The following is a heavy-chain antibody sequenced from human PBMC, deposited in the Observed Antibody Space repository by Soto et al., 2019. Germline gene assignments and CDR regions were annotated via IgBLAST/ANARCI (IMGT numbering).Heavy chain of an antibody. CDR2: IYDSGSS. D-gene: IGHD2-2*01. J-gene: IGHJ3*02. V-gene: IGHV4-30-2*01. Sequence: PXETLSLTCAVSGCSISSGDYSWSWIRQPPGKGLEWIGYIYDSGSSYYNPSLKSRVTISLDGSKNQFSLKLSSVTAADTAVYYCARVPARLGAFDIWGQGKMVTVSS. CDR1: GCSISSGDYS. CDR3: ARVPARLGAFDI.